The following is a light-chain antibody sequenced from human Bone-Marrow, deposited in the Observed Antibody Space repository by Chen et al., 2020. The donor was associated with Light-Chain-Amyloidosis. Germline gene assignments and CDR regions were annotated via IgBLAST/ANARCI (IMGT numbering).Light chain of an antibody. V-gene: IGLV3-21*02. CDR3: QVWDRSSDRPV. J-gene: IGLJ3*02. CDR2: DAS. CDR1: TIGSTS. Sequence: SYVLTPPSSVSVAPGQTATIACGGNTIGSTSVHWYQQTPGQAPLLVVYDASDRPSGIPERLSGSNSGNTATLTISRVEAGDEADYYCQVWDRSSDRPVFGGGTKLTVL.